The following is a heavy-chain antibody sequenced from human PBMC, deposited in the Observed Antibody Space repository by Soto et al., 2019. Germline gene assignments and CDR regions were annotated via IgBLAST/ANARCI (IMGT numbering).Heavy chain of an antibody. D-gene: IGHD3-10*01. V-gene: IGHV3-23*01. Sequence: GSLRLSCAASGFTFSSYAMSWVRQAPGKGLEWVSGISGSGASTYYADSVKGRFTISRDNSKNTLYLQMSSLRAEDTAVYYCAKGAGNPLDDYYYYYMDVWGKGTTVTVSS. CDR2: ISGSGAST. J-gene: IGHJ6*03. CDR1: GFTFSSYA. CDR3: AKGAGNPLDDYYYYYMDV.